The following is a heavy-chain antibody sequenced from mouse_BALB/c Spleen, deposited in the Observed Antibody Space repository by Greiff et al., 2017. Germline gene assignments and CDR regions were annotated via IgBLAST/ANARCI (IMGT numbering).Heavy chain of an antibody. CDR2: IDPETGGT. D-gene: IGHD1-1*01. Sequence: QVQLQQSGAELVRPGASVTLSCKASGYTFTDYEMHWVKQTPVHGLEWIGAIDPETGGTAYNQKFKGKATLTADKSSSTAYMELRSLTSEDSAVYYCTRFYGSSLYYAMDYWGQGTSVTVSS. V-gene: IGHV1-15*01. CDR3: TRFYGSSLYYAMDY. CDR1: GYTFTDYE. J-gene: IGHJ4*01.